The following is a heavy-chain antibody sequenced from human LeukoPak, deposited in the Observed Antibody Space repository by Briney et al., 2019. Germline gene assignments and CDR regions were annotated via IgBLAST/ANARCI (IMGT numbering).Heavy chain of an antibody. CDR3: AREFHGSGSYYFWFDP. J-gene: IGHJ5*02. CDR1: GGTFSSYA. D-gene: IGHD3-10*01. V-gene: IGHV1-69*04. Sequence: GSSVKVSCKASGGTFSSYAISWVRQAPGQGLEWMGRIIPILGIANYAQKLQGRVTITADKSTSTAYMELSSLRSEDTAVYYCAREFHGSGSYYFWFDPWGQGTLVTVSS. CDR2: IIPILGIA.